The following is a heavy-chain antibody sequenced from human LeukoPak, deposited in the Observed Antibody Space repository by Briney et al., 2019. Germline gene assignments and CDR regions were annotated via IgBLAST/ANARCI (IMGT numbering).Heavy chain of an antibody. J-gene: IGHJ5*02. V-gene: IGHV1-18*01. CDR2: ISAYNGNT. Sequence: ASVKVSCKASGYTFTSYGISWVRQAPGQGLEWMGWISAYNGNTNYAQKLQGRVTMTTDTSTSTAYMELRSLRSDDTAVYYCARGNLWFGELPYDNWFDPWGQGTLVTVSS. D-gene: IGHD3-10*01. CDR3: ARGNLWFGELPYDNWFDP. CDR1: GYTFTSYG.